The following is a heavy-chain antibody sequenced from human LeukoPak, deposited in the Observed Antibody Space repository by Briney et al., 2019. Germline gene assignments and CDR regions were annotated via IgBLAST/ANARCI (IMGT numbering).Heavy chain of an antibody. CDR3: AAGTYYYDSSGYIAFDI. J-gene: IGHJ3*02. CDR1: GGSISSYH. Sequence: SETLSLTCTVSGGSISSYHWSWIRQPPGKGLEWIGYIYYSGSTNYNPSLKSRVTIPVDTSKNQFSLKLSSVTAADTAVYYCAAGTYYYDSSGYIAFDIWGQGTMVTVSS. CDR2: IYYSGST. V-gene: IGHV4-59*08. D-gene: IGHD3-22*01.